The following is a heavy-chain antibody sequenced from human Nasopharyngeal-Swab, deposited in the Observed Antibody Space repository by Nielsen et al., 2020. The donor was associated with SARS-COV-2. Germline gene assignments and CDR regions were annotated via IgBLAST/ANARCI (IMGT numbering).Heavy chain of an antibody. D-gene: IGHD4-17*01. CDR3: ARSYYGAYYYGRDV. J-gene: IGHJ6*02. CDR2: ISYDGSNK. Sequence: GESLKISCAASGFTFSSYAMHWVRQAPGKGLEWVAVISYDGSNKYYADSVKGRFTISRDNSKNTLYLQMNSLRAEDTAVYYCARSYYGAYYYGRDVWGQGTTVTVSS. CDR1: GFTFSSYA. V-gene: IGHV3-30-3*01.